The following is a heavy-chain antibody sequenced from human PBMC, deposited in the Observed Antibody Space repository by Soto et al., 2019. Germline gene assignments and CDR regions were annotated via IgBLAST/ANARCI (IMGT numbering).Heavy chain of an antibody. Sequence: PSQTPSLPCPISGPCLSLNNDPSNWTTQSPSRGLEWLGRTYYRSKWYNDYAVSDKSRITINPDTSKNQFSLQLNSVTPEDTAVYYCARDLVVPAAPDGDDWFDPWGQGTLVTVSS. CDR2: TYYRSKWYN. V-gene: IGHV6-1*01. CDR1: GPCLSLNNDP. J-gene: IGHJ5*02. CDR3: ARDLVVPAAPDGDDWFDP. D-gene: IGHD2-2*01.